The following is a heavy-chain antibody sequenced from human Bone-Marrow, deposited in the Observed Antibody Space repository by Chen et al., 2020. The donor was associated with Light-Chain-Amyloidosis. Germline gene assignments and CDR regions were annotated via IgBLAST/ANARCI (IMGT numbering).Heavy chain of an antibody. Sequence: SGPEVKKPGESLKISWKGSGYTFPNYWIGWVRQMPGKGLEWMGVIYPDDSDARYSPSFEGQVTISADKSITTAXXXXXXXXASXXXMYYCARRRDGYNFDYWGQGTLVTVSS. CDR2: IYPDDSDA. D-gene: IGHD2-21*01. J-gene: IGHJ4*02. V-gene: IGHV5-51*01. CDR3: ARRRDGYNFDY. CDR1: GYTFPNYW.